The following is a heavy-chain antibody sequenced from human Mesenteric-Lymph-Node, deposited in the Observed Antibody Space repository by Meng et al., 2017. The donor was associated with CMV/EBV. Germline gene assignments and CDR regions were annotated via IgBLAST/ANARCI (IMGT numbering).Heavy chain of an antibody. J-gene: IGHJ6*02. Sequence: GGSLRLSCAASGFTFSSYGMHWVRQAPGKGLEWVANIKEDGSEKYYVDSVKGRFTISRANAKNSLYLQMNSLRADDTAVYYCARHWDVWGQGTTVTVSS. V-gene: IGHV3-7*01. CDR2: IKEDGSEK. CDR1: GFTFSSYG. CDR3: ARHWDV.